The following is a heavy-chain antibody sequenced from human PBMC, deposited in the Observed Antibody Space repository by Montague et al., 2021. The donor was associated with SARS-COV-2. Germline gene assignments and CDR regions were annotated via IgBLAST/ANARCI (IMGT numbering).Heavy chain of an antibody. Sequence: SETLSLTCTVSGGSISSFYWSWFRQPPGKGLEWKGYISDSGSTNYNPSLTIRVTMSVDTSKNQISLTVNSVTAAATAVYYCARHYSATVASVYWGQGTLVTVSS. V-gene: IGHV4-59*08. CDR3: ARHYSATVASVY. CDR2: ISDSGST. D-gene: IGHD2-15*01. CDR1: GGSISSFY. J-gene: IGHJ4*02.